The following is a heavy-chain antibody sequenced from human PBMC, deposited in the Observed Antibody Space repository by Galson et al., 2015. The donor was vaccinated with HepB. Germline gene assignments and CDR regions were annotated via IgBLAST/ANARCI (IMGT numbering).Heavy chain of an antibody. V-gene: IGHV3-48*03. D-gene: IGHD6-19*01. Sequence: SLRPSCAASGFTFSSYEMNWVRQAPGKGLEWVSDIRSSGSATFYADSVKGRFTISRDNAMKSLYLQMNDLRAEDTAVYYCARAATVVAGTGPFDIWSQGTLVTVSS. CDR3: ARAATVVAGTGPFDI. CDR2: IRSSGSAT. CDR1: GFTFSSYE. J-gene: IGHJ3*02.